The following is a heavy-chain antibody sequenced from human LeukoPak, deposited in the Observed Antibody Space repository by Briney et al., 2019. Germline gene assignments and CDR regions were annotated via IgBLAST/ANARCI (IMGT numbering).Heavy chain of an antibody. D-gene: IGHD6-13*01. V-gene: IGHV4-34*01. CDR2: IDHSGRT. CDR3: ARKSIAVAGRKPYDY. Sequence: TPSETLSLTCTVSGGSITSGYYWGWIRQPPGKGLEWIGEIDHSGRTNSNPSLKSRVTISVDMSKNQFSLRLRSVTAADTAVYYCARKSIAVAGRKPYDYWDQGTLVTVSS. J-gene: IGHJ4*02. CDR1: GGSITSGYY.